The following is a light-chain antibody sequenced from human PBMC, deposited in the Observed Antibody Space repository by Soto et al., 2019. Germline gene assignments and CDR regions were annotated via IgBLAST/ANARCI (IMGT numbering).Light chain of an antibody. V-gene: IGKV3-20*01. CDR3: QHYGTSPPMYT. J-gene: IGKJ2*01. CDR2: RAS. CDR1: QSVTSGY. Sequence: EIVLTQSPGTLSLSPGERATLSCRASQSVTSGYLGWYQQKPGQAPRLLISRASSRATGISDRFSGSGSGTDFTLTISRLEPEDFAVYYCQHYGTSPPMYTFGQGTKVEIK.